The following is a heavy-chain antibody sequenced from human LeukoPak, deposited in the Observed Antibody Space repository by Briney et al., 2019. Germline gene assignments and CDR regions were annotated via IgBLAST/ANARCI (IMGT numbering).Heavy chain of an antibody. CDR3: ARDVGAPTPGRNDNWFDP. J-gene: IGHJ5*02. V-gene: IGHV4-4*07. D-gene: IGHD1-26*01. CDR2: IYTSGST. CDR1: GGSISNYY. Sequence: PSETLSLTCTVSGGSISNYYWSWIRQPAGKGLEWIGRIYTSGSTNYNPPLKSRVTMSVDTSKNQFSLKLSSVTAADTAVYYCARDVGAPTPGRNDNWFDPWGQGTLVTVSS.